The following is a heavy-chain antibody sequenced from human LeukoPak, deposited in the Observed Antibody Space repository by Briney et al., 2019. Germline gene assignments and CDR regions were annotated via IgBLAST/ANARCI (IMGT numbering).Heavy chain of an antibody. CDR2: ISGSGGST. J-gene: IGHJ6*03. D-gene: IGHD3-16*01. V-gene: IGHV3-23*01. CDR1: GFTFSIYA. Sequence: GGSLRLSCAASGFTFSIYAMSWVRQAPGKGLEWVSAISGSGGSTYYADSVKGRFTISRDNSKNTLYLQMNSLRAEDTAVYYCATDLGAPRYYYYYMDVWGKGTTVTVSS. CDR3: ATDLGAPRYYYYYMDV.